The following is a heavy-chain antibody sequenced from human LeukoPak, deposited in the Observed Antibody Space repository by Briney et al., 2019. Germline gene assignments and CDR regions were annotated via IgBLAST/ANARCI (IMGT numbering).Heavy chain of an antibody. CDR1: GFTFSSYT. V-gene: IGHV3-30*04. D-gene: IGHD4-11*01. CDR3: ARDDGTVITDSFFDY. CDR2: IAHDGRNT. J-gene: IGHJ4*02. Sequence: GGSLRLSCAASGFTFSSYTIHWVRQAPGKGLEWVAVIAHDGRNTYYADSVKGRFTISRDNSKNTLSLQMNNLGPEDTAVYYCARDDGTVITDSFFDYWGQGTLVSVSS.